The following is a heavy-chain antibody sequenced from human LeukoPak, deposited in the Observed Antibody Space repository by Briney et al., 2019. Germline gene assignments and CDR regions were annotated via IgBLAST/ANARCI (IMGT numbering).Heavy chain of an antibody. Sequence: GGSLRLTCAASAFTFSSYGMRWVRQAPEKGLEWVSDISGSGGSTYYADSVKGRFTISRDNSKNTLYLQMNSLRAEDTAVYYCAKDLFRWELLVFFDYWGQGTLVTVSS. CDR3: AKDLFRWELLVFFDY. D-gene: IGHD1-26*01. CDR2: ISGSGGST. J-gene: IGHJ4*02. CDR1: AFTFSSYG. V-gene: IGHV3-23*01.